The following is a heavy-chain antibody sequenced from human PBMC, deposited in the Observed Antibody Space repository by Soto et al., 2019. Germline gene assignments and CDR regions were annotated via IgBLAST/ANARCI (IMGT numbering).Heavy chain of an antibody. Sequence: QVHLQQWGAGLLKPSETLSLTCAVYGESFIGYYWTWIRQPPGKGLEWIGEINHRGYTNYNPSLKSRVTISIDTSKNQFSLKLTSVTAADTSVYYCARTDIVTTNWFGPWGRGTLVTVSS. CDR1: GESFIGYY. CDR3: ARTDIVTTNWFGP. CDR2: INHRGYT. V-gene: IGHV4-34*02. D-gene: IGHD5-12*01. J-gene: IGHJ5*02.